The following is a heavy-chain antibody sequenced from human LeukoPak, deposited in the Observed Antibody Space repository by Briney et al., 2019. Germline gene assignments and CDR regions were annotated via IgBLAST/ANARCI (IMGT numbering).Heavy chain of an antibody. CDR1: GLTFSSYA. CDR2: ICGSGGNT. V-gene: IGHV3-23*01. CDR3: AKGPLIEVAGTTWDY. D-gene: IGHD6-19*01. J-gene: IGHJ4*02. Sequence: GGSLRLSCAATGLTFSSYAMSWVRQAPGKGLEWVSAICGSGGNTYYADSVKGRFSISRDNSKNTLYLQMNSLRAGDTALYYCAKGPLIEVAGTTWDYWGQGTLVTVSS.